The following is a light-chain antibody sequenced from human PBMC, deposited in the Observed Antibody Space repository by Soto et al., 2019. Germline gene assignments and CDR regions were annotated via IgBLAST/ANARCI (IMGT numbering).Light chain of an antibody. CDR2: DAS. CDR1: QSVGNI. J-gene: IGKJ4*01. CDR3: QQRSDWPLT. Sequence: EIVLTQSPATLSLSPGETATLSCRASQSVGNILAWYQHRPGQAPRLLISDASNRATGVPVRFSGSGSGTDFTLTINNLEPEDFAVYYCQQRSDWPLTFGGGTKVDIK. V-gene: IGKV3-11*01.